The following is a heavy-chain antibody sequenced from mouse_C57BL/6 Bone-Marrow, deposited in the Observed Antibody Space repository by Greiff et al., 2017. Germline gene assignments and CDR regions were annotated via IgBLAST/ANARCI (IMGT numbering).Heavy chain of an antibody. V-gene: IGHV5-17*01. CDR3: ASYYSNCYWYFDV. CDR1: GFTFSDYG. J-gene: IGHJ1*03. D-gene: IGHD2-5*01. CDR2: ISSGSSTI. Sequence: EVMLVESGGGLVKPGGSLKLSCAASGFTFSDYGMHWVRQAPEKGLEWVAYISSGSSTIYYADTVKGRFTISRDNAKNTLFLQMTSLRSEDTAMYYCASYYSNCYWYFDVWGTGTTVTVSS.